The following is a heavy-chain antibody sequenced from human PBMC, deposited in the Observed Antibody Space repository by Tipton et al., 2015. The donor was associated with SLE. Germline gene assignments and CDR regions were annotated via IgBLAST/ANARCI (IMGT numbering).Heavy chain of an antibody. V-gene: IGHV4-34*01. Sequence: LRLSCALYRGSFSGYSWSWIRQSPGRGLEWIGEFNHTGSTNYNPSLKSRVTISVDTSKNQLSLKLTSVTAADAAIYYCARGVAGYYFYYYMDVWGKGTTVTISS. J-gene: IGHJ6*03. CDR1: RGSFSGYS. CDR3: ARGVAGYYFYYYMDV. CDR2: FNHTGST. D-gene: IGHD2-15*01.